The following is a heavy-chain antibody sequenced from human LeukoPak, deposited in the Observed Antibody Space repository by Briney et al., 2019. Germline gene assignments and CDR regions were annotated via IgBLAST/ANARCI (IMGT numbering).Heavy chain of an antibody. D-gene: IGHD3-22*01. J-gene: IGHJ4*02. CDR2: IYYGENT. V-gene: IGHV4-39*01. CDR1: GGSISSGPYY. Sequence: SETLSLTCTVSGGSISSGPYYWGWIRQPPGKGLEWIGNIYYGENTYYNPSLKSRVTVSIDTSKNQFYLKLSSLTAADTAVYYCARRDDSSGYHKIFDYWGPGTLVTVSS. CDR3: ARRDDSSGYHKIFDY.